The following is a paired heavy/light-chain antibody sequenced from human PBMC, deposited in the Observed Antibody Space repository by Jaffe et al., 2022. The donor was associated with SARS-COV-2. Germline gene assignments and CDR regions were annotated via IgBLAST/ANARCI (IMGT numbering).Light chain of an antibody. CDR1: TGAVTSGHF. Sequence: QTVVTQEPSLTVSPGGTVTLTCASSTGAVTSGHFPNWYQQKPGQSPRALIYRTSNKHSWTPARFSGSLLGGRAALTLSGVQPEDEAEYYCLLYYGDTWVFGGGTKLTVL. CDR2: RTS. V-gene: IGLV7-43*01. J-gene: IGLJ3*02. CDR3: LLYYGDTWV.
Heavy chain of an antibody. CDR1: GFTFNNYA. V-gene: IGHV3-23*01. D-gene: IGHD3-10*01. J-gene: IGHJ4*02. CDR2: LSESGRT. Sequence: EVRLLESGGGLVQSGGSLRLSCAASGFTFNNYAMTWVRQAPGKGLEWVSSLSESGRTYYADSVTGRFTISRDISKNTLYLQMNSLRADDTAVYYCAKSGRQFDLLWFGELLVDWGQGTLATVSS. CDR3: AKSGRQFDLLWFGELLVD.